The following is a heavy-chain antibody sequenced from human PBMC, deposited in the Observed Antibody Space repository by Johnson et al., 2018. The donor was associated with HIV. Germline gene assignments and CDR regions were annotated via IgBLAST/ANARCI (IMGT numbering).Heavy chain of an antibody. D-gene: IGHD1-14*01. Sequence: VQLVESGGGLVQPGGSLRLSCAASGFTFSSYALICVRQAPGKGLAWVSAISGSGGSTYYAESVKRRFHISRDNSKNTLYMQINSLRAEDTAVYYCAKEMSSWPGEAFDIWGQGTMVTVSS. CDR3: AKEMSSWPGEAFDI. J-gene: IGHJ3*02. V-gene: IGHV3-23*04. CDR1: GFTFSSYA. CDR2: ISGSGGST.